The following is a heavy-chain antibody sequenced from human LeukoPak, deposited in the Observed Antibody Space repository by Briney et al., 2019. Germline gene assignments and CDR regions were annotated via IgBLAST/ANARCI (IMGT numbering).Heavy chain of an antibody. D-gene: IGHD3-22*01. CDR2: INHSGST. Sequence: SETLSLTCAVYGGSFSGYYWSWIRQPPGKGLEWIGEINHSGSTNYNPSLKSRVTISVDTPKNQFSLKLSSVTAADTAVYYCARISYDSSGYYRYYLDYWGQGTLVTVSS. CDR1: GGSFSGYY. CDR3: ARISYDSSGYYRYYLDY. V-gene: IGHV4-34*01. J-gene: IGHJ4*02.